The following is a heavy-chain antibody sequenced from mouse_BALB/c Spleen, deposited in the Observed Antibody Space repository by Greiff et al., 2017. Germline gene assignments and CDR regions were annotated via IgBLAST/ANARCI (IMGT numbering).Heavy chain of an antibody. D-gene: IGHD1-1*01. CDR1: GYAFTNYL. CDR2: INPGSGGT. Sequence: QVQLQQSGAELVRPGTSVKVSCKASGYAFTNYLIEWVKQRPGQGLEWIGVINPGSGGTNYNEKFKGKATLTADKSSSTAYMQLSSLTSDDSAVYYCSRRLYGSSYYYFDYWGQGTTLTVSS. CDR3: SRRLYGSSYYYFDY. V-gene: IGHV1-54*01. J-gene: IGHJ2*01.